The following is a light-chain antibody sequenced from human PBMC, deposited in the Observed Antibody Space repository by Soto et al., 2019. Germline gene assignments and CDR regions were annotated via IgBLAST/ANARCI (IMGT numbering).Light chain of an antibody. CDR1: QSVSSSY. Sequence: EIGLTQSPGTLSLSPGERATLSCRASQSVSSSYLAWYQQKPGQAPRLLIYGASSRATGIPDRFGGSGSGTDFTLTISRLEPEDFAVYYCQQYCSSLTFGQGTRPEIK. J-gene: IGKJ5*01. V-gene: IGKV3-20*01. CDR3: QQYCSSLT. CDR2: GAS.